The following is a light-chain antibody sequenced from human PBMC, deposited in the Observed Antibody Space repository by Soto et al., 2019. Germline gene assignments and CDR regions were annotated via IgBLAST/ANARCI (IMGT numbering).Light chain of an antibody. CDR2: EVR. Sequence: QSVLTQPASVSGSPGQSITIACTGTNRDVGSYNLVSWYQQRPGEAPKLIISEVRNRPSGISYRFTGSKSGNTASLTISGLQAEDEADYYCSSYTNTSTLVFGGGTKL. CDR3: SSYTNTSTLV. CDR1: NRDVGSYNL. V-gene: IGLV2-14*01. J-gene: IGLJ3*02.